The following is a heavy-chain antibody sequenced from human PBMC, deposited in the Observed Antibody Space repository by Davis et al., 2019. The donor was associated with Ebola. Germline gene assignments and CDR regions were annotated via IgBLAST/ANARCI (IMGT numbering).Heavy chain of an antibody. Sequence: SVKVSCKASGGTFSSYAISWVRQAPGQGLEWMGRIIPILGIANYAQKLQGRVTMTTDTSTSTAYMELRSLRSDDTAVYYCARDGNYYGSGSYRYYYGMDVWGQGTTVTVSS. J-gene: IGHJ6*02. CDR2: IIPILGIA. CDR3: ARDGNYYGSGSYRYYYGMDV. V-gene: IGHV1-69*04. CDR1: GGTFSSYA. D-gene: IGHD3-10*01.